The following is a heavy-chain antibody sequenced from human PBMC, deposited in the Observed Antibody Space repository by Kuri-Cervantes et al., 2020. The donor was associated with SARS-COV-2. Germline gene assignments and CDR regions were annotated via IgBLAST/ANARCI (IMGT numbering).Heavy chain of an antibody. V-gene: IGHV3-53*01. CDR2: IYSGGST. D-gene: IGHD6-6*01. Sequence: GESLKISCAASGFTVSSNYMSWVRQAPGKGLEWVSVIYSGGSTYYADSVKGRFTISRDNAKNSLYLQMNSLRAEDTAVYYCARGMGRYSSSFDYWGQGTLVTVS. CDR3: ARGMGRYSSSFDY. J-gene: IGHJ4*02. CDR1: GFTVSSNY.